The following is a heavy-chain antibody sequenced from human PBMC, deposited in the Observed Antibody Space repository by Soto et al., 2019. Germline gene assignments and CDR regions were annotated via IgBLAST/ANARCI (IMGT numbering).Heavy chain of an antibody. D-gene: IGHD4-17*01. V-gene: IGHV1-18*01. CDR3: ARVGSRGTDYGDYVGYYFDY. Sequence: QVQLVQSGAEVKKPGASVKVSCKASGYTFTSYGISWVRQAPGQGLEGMGWISAYNGNTNYAQKLQGRVTMTTDTSTSTAYMELRSLRSDDTAVYYCARVGSRGTDYGDYVGYYFDYWGQGTLVTVSS. J-gene: IGHJ4*02. CDR2: ISAYNGNT. CDR1: GYTFTSYG.